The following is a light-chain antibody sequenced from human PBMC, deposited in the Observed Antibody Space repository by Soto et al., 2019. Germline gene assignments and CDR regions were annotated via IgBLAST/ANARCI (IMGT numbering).Light chain of an antibody. CDR1: QSVSSSY. Sequence: EIVLTQSPGTLSLSPGERATLSCRASQSVSSSYLAWYQQKPGLAPRLLIYDVSTRATGIPARFSGSGSGTEFTLTISSLQSEDFAVYYCQQYDDWPLTFGGGTKVDIK. V-gene: IGKV3D-15*01. CDR3: QQYDDWPLT. J-gene: IGKJ4*01. CDR2: DVS.